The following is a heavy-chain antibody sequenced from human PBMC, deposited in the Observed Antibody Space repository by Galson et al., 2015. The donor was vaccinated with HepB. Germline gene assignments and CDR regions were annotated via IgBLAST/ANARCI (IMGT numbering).Heavy chain of an antibody. D-gene: IGHD4-17*01. J-gene: IGHJ6*02. CDR3: ARSLYGDYPNHYYYYGMDV. V-gene: IGHV3-48*02. Sequence: SLRLSCAASGFTFSSYSMNWVRQAPGKGLEWVSYISSSSSTIYYADSVKGRFTISRDNAKNSLYLQMNSLRDEDTAVYYCARSLYGDYPNHYYYYGMDVWGQGTTVTVSS. CDR2: ISSSSSTI. CDR1: GFTFSSYS.